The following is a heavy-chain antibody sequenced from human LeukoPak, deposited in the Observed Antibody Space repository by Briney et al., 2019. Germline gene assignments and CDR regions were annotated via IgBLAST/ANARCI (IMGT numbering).Heavy chain of an antibody. V-gene: IGHV3-30*04. Sequence: GRSLRLSCAASGFTFSSYAMHWVRQAPGKGLEWVAVISYDGSNKYYADSVKGRFTISRDNSENTLYLQMNSLRAEDTAVYYCADYCGGDCLYYFDYWGQGTLVTVSS. D-gene: IGHD2-21*02. J-gene: IGHJ4*02. CDR2: ISYDGSNK. CDR3: ADYCGGDCLYYFDY. CDR1: GFTFSSYA.